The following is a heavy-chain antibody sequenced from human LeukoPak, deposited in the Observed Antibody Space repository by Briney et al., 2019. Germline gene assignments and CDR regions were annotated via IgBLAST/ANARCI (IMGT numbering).Heavy chain of an antibody. CDR1: GGSMSSGSYY. Sequence: SETLSLTCTVSGGSMSSGSYYWSWIRQPAGKGLEWIGRIYTSGSTNYNPSLKSRVTISVDTSKNQFSLKLSSVTAADTAVYYCARGRLGDELETWGQGTLVTVSS. CDR2: IYTSGST. V-gene: IGHV4-61*02. D-gene: IGHD6-25*01. CDR3: ARGRLGDELET. J-gene: IGHJ4*02.